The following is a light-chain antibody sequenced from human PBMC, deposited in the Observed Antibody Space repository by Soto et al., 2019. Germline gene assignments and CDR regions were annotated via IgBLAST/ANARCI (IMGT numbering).Light chain of an antibody. J-gene: IGLJ2*01. V-gene: IGLV2-23*03. Sequence: QSALTQPASVSGSPGQSITISCTGTSNDVGSYNLVSWYQQHPGKAPKLMIYEGSKRPSGVSNRFSGSKSDNTASLTISGLQAKDEADYYCCSYASSSTFVFGGGTKVTVL. CDR3: CSYASSSTFV. CDR1: SNDVGSYNL. CDR2: EGS.